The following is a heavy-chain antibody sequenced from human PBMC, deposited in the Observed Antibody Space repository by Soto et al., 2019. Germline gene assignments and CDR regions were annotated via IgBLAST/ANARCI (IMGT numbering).Heavy chain of an antibody. Sequence: PGGSLRLSCAASGFTFSSYGMHWVRQAPGKGLEWVAVISYDGSNKYYADSVKGRFTISRDNSKNTLYLQMNSLRAEDTAVYYCANGIAAAGGYYYYGMDVWGQGTTVTVSS. D-gene: IGHD6-13*01. CDR2: ISYDGSNK. J-gene: IGHJ6*02. CDR1: GFTFSSYG. V-gene: IGHV3-30*18. CDR3: ANGIAAAGGYYYYGMDV.